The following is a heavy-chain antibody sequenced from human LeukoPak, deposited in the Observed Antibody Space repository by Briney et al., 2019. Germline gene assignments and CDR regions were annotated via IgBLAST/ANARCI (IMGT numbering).Heavy chain of an antibody. D-gene: IGHD6-19*01. J-gene: IGHJ4*02. V-gene: IGHV4-59*01. CDR2: IYYSGGT. Sequence: SETLSLICTVAGGSISSYYWSWIRQPPTKGLEWIGYIYYSGGTNYSPSLKSRVTISVDTSKNQFSLKLSSVTAADTAVYYCARAVGGYISGWTPYYFDYWGQGTLVTVSS. CDR3: ARAVGGYISGWTPYYFDY. CDR1: GGSISSYY.